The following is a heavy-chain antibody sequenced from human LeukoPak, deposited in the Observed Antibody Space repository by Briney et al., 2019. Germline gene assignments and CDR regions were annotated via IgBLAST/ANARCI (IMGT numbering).Heavy chain of an antibody. D-gene: IGHD6-19*01. J-gene: IGHJ4*02. CDR1: GFTFSSYD. CDR2: IGTAGDT. CDR3: ARGVAGTRVFDY. V-gene: IGHV3-13*04. Sequence: GGSLRLSCAASGFTFSSYDMHWVRQATGKGLEWVSAIGTAGDTYYPGSVKGRFTISRENAKNSLYLQMNSLRAEDTALYYCARGVAGTRVFDYWGREPWSPSPQ.